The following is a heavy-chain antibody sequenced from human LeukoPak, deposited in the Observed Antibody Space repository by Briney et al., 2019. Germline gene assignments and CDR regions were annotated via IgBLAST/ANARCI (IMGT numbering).Heavy chain of an antibody. J-gene: IGHJ6*03. CDR3: AKDLGYSYYYYYYMDV. V-gene: IGHV3-21*04. D-gene: IGHD1-1*01. Sequence: PGGSLRLSCAASGFTVSSNYMSWVRQAPGKGLEWVSSISSSSSYIYYADSVKGRFTISRDNSKNTLYLQMNSLRAEDTAVYYCAKDLGYSYYYYYYMDVWGKGTTVTVSS. CDR1: GFTVSSNY. CDR2: ISSSSSYI.